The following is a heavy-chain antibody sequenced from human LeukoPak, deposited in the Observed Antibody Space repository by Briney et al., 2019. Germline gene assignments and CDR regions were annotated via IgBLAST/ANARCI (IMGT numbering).Heavy chain of an antibody. Sequence: SETLSLTCTVSGGSISSYYWSWIRQPPGKGLEWIGYVYYSGSAHYNPSLKSRVTISVDTSKNQFSLKLSSVTAADTAVYYCAGGTYSYFDYWGQGTLVTVSS. D-gene: IGHD1-26*01. CDR1: GGSISSYY. V-gene: IGHV4-59*01. CDR2: VYYSGSA. J-gene: IGHJ4*02. CDR3: AGGTYSYFDY.